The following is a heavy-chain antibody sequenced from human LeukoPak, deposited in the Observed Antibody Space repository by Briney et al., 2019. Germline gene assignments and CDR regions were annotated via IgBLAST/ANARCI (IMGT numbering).Heavy chain of an antibody. CDR1: GYTFTNYG. D-gene: IGHD3-3*01. J-gene: IGHJ3*02. Sequence: ASVKVSCKASGYTFTNYGISWVRQAPGQGLEWMGWISAYSGNTKYAQKLQGRVTLTTDTSTSTAYMELRSLRSDDTAVYYCARGFWSGYYTTLDAFDIWGQGTMVTVSS. CDR3: ARGFWSGYYTTLDAFDI. CDR2: ISAYSGNT. V-gene: IGHV1-18*01.